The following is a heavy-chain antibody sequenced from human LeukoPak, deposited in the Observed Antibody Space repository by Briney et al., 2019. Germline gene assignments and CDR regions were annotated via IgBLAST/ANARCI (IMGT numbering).Heavy chain of an antibody. CDR2: IRYDGSNK. D-gene: IGHD1-26*01. J-gene: IGHJ4*02. Sequence: GGFLRLSCAASGFTFSSYGMHWVRQAPGKGLEWVAFIRYDGSNKYYADSVKGRFTISRDNSKNTLYLQMNSLRAEDTAVYYCAKDAHSEGGALYYFDYWGQGTLVTVSS. V-gene: IGHV3-30*02. CDR3: AKDAHSEGGALYYFDY. CDR1: GFTFSSYG.